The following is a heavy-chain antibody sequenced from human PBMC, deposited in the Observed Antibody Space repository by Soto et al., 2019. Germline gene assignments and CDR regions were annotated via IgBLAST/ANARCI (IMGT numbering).Heavy chain of an antibody. V-gene: IGHV3-23*01. Sequence: PGGSLRLSCAASGFTFGSYAMSWFRQAPGKGLEWVSAISGSGGSTYYADSVKGRFTISRDNSKNTLYLQMNSLRAEDTAVYYCAKVVRGAHYYFDYWGQGTLVTVSS. CDR2: ISGSGGST. D-gene: IGHD3-10*01. CDR1: GFTFGSYA. CDR3: AKVVRGAHYYFDY. J-gene: IGHJ4*02.